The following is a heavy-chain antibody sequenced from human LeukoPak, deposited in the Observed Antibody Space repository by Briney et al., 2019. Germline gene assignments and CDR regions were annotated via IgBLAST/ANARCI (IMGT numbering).Heavy chain of an antibody. D-gene: IGHD6-13*01. CDR3: ARDPAGNRGNFDY. J-gene: IGHJ4*02. CDR2: ICGSDGSR. V-gene: IGHV3-23*01. CDR1: GFTFSTYA. Sequence: GGSLRLSCAASGFTFSTYAMSWVRQAPGKGLEWVSAICGSDGSRYYADSVKGRFTISRDNSKNTLYLQMNSLRVEDTAMYSCARDPAGNRGNFDYWGQGTLVTVSS.